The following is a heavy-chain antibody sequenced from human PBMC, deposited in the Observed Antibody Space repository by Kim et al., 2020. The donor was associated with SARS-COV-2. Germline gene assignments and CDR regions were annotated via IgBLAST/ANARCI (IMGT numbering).Heavy chain of an antibody. Sequence: GGSLRLSCAASGFTFSSYWMHWVRQAPGKGLVWVSRINSDGSSTSYADSVKGRFTISRDNAKNTLDLQMNSLRAEDTAVYYCARVGEGTSSSGRYYYYGMDVWGQGTTVTVSS. CDR2: INSDGSST. J-gene: IGHJ6*02. CDR1: GFTFSSYW. V-gene: IGHV3-74*01. CDR3: ARVGEGTSSSGRYYYYGMDV. D-gene: IGHD6-6*01.